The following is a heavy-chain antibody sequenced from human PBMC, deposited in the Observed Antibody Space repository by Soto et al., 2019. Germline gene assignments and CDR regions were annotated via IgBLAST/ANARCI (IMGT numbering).Heavy chain of an antibody. CDR1: GYTFTSYA. CDR2: INAGNGNT. J-gene: IGHJ5*02. V-gene: IGHV1-3*01. Sequence: QVQLVQSGAEVKKPGASVKVSCKASGYTFTSYAMHWVRQAPGQRLEWMGWINAGNGNTKYSQKFQGRVTITRDTSASTDYMELSSLRSEDTAVYYCARGYYGSGPWFDPWGQGTLVTVSS. D-gene: IGHD3-10*01. CDR3: ARGYYGSGPWFDP.